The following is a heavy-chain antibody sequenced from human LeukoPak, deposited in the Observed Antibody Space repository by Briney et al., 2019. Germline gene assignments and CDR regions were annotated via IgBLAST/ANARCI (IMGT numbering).Heavy chain of an antibody. CDR1: GYTFTSYY. J-gene: IGHJ6*02. CDR3: ARDLVVIFGVVPTRNGMDV. D-gene: IGHD3-3*01. V-gene: IGHV1-46*01. Sequence: ASVKVSCKASGYTFTSYYMHWVRQAPGQGLEWMGIINPSGGSTSYAQKLQGRVTMTRDTSTSTVYMELSSLRSEDTAVYYCARDLVVIFGVVPTRNGMDVWGQGTTVTVSS. CDR2: INPSGGST.